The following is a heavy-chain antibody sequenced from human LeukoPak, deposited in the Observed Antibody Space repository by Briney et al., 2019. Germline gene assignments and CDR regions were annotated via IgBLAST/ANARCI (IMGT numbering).Heavy chain of an antibody. D-gene: IGHD1-1*01. CDR3: ARDQIGYNWKGGYYFDY. CDR2: IIPIFGTA. CDR1: GGTFSSYA. V-gene: IGHV1-69*06. J-gene: IGHJ4*02. Sequence: SVKVSCKASGGTFSSYAISWVRLAPGQGLEWMGGIIPIFGTANYAQKFQGRVTITADKSTSTAYMELSSLRSEDTAVYYCARDQIGYNWKGGYYFDYWGQGTLVTVSS.